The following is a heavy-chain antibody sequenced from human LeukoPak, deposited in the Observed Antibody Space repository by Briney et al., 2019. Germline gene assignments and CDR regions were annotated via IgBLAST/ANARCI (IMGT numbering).Heavy chain of an antibody. J-gene: IGHJ4*02. V-gene: IGHV4-4*02. CDR3: ASHSGYDRGRFDY. D-gene: IGHD5-12*01. Sequence: SETLSLTCAVSGGSISCSNWWSWVRQPPGKGLEWIGEIYHSGSTNYNPSLKSRVTISVDKSKNQFSLKLSSVTAADTAVYYCASHSGYDRGRFDYWGQGTLVTVSS. CDR2: IYHSGST. CDR1: GGSISCSNW.